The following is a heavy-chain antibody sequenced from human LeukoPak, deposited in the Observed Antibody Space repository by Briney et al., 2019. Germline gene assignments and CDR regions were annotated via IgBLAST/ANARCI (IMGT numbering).Heavy chain of an antibody. CDR2: IKQDGSEK. Sequence: GGSLRLSCAASGFTLSSYWMSWVRQAPGKGLEWVANIKQDGSEKYYVDSVKGRFTISRDNAKNSLYLQMNSLRAEDTAVYYCARDAKKGSGYFDLWGRGTLVTVSS. V-gene: IGHV3-7*01. CDR3: ARDAKKGSGYFDL. D-gene: IGHD6-19*01. CDR1: GFTLSSYW. J-gene: IGHJ2*01.